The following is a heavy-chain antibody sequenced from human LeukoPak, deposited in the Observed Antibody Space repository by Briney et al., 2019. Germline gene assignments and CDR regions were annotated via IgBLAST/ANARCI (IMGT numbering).Heavy chain of an antibody. Sequence: GGSLRLSCAASGFTFSSYAMSWVRQAPGKGLEWVSDISGSGGRTYYADSVKGRFTISRDTSKNTLYLQMNSLRAEDTAVYYCAKAPTSYYNYMDVWGKGTTVTVSS. CDR2: ISGSGGRT. CDR3: AKAPTSYYNYMDV. V-gene: IGHV3-23*01. CDR1: GFTFSSYA. J-gene: IGHJ6*03.